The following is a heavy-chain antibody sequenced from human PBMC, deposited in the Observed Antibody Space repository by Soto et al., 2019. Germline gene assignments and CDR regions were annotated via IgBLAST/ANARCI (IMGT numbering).Heavy chain of an antibody. Sequence: ASVKVSCKASGYTFTGYYMHWVRQAPGQGLEWMGWINPNSGGTNYAQKFQGWVTMTGDTSISTAYMELSRLRSDDTAVYYCARAPEVVYSSSSFFDYWGQGTLVTVSS. D-gene: IGHD6-6*01. CDR3: ARAPEVVYSSSSFFDY. V-gene: IGHV1-2*04. CDR2: INPNSGGT. CDR1: GYTFTGYY. J-gene: IGHJ4*02.